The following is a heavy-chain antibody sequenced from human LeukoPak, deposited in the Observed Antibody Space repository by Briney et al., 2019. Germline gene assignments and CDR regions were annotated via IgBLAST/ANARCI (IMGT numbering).Heavy chain of an antibody. J-gene: IGHJ4*02. CDR1: GFTFSRYA. CDR3: AKFYDILTAYFDF. V-gene: IGHV3-23*01. Sequence: GGSLRLSCAASGFTFSRYAMSWVRQAPGKGLEWVSAISGSGGSTYYADSVKGRFTISRDNSKNTLYLQMNSLRAEDTAVYYCAKFYDILTAYFDFWGQGTLVTVSS. D-gene: IGHD3-9*01. CDR2: ISGSGGST.